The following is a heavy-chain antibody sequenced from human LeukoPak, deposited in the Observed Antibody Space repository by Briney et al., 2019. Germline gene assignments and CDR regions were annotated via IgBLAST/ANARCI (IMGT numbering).Heavy chain of an antibody. Sequence: ASVKVSCKASGYTFTGYYMHWVRQAPGQGLEWMGWINPNRGGTNYAQKFQGRVTMTRDTSISTAYMELSRLRSDDTAVYYCARVPRIAAAGSYFAYWGQGTLVTVSS. CDR1: GYTFTGYY. CDR3: ARVPRIAAAGSYFAY. J-gene: IGHJ4*02. CDR2: INPNRGGT. D-gene: IGHD6-13*01. V-gene: IGHV1-2*02.